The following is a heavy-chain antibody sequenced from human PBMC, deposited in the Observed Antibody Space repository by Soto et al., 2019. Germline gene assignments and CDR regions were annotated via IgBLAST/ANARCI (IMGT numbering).Heavy chain of an antibody. D-gene: IGHD6-6*01. J-gene: IGHJ4*02. CDR1: GFTFSSYS. V-gene: IGHV3-48*01. CDR2: ISSSSSTI. CDR3: ARGIAARRFAVQYVNFDY. Sequence: GGSLRLSCAASGFTFSSYSMNWVRQAPGKGLEWVSYISSSSSTIYYADSVKGRFTISRDNAKNSLYLQMNSLRAEDTAVYYCARGIAARRFAVQYVNFDYWGQGTLVTVSS.